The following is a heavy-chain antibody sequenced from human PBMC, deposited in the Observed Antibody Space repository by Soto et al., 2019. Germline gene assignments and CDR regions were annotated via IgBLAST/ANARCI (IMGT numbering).Heavy chain of an antibody. CDR3: ARLGFPGAIYFDS. V-gene: IGHV5-51*01. CDR1: GYNFTTFW. CDR2: IYPGDSET. J-gene: IGHJ4*02. Sequence: LKISCKGSGYNFTTFWIGWVRQVPGKGLEWMGIIYPGDSETKYSPDFEGQVTISADRSTNTAYLQWRSLRASDTAMYYCARLGFPGAIYFDSWGLGTLVTVSS.